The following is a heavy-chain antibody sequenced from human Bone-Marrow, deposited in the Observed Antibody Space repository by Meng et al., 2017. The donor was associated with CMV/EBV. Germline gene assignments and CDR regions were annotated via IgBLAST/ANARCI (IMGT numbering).Heavy chain of an antibody. V-gene: IGHV4-39*07. CDR2: IYYSGST. D-gene: IGHD5-18*01. CDR3: ARDQQLQAFDI. CDR1: GGSISSSSYY. J-gene: IGHJ3*02. Sequence: SEPLSLTCTVSGGSISSSSYYWGWIRQPPGKGLEWIGSIYYSGSTYYNPSLKSRVTISVDTSKNQFSLKLSSVTAADTAVYYCARDQQLQAFDIWGQGKMVTVSS.